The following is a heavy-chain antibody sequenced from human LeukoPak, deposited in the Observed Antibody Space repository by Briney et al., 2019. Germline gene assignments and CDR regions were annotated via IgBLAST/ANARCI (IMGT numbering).Heavy chain of an antibody. V-gene: IGHV4-34*01. D-gene: IGHD6-19*01. CDR3: ARGPRGLGMAGTFDY. CDR2: INHSGST. Sequence: KPPETLSLTCAVYGGSFSEYDWSWIRQPPGKGLEWIAEINHSGSTNYNPSLKSRVTISVDTSKTQFSLKLSSVTAADTAVYYCARGPRGLGMAGTFDYWGQGTLVTVSS. CDR1: GGSFSEYD. J-gene: IGHJ4*02.